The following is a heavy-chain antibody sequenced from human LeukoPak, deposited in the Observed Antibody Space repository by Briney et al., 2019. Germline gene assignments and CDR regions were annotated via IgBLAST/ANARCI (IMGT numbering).Heavy chain of an antibody. D-gene: IGHD6-13*01. CDR1: GFTFSSYA. Sequence: PGGSLRLPCAASGFTFSSYAMSWVRQAPGKGLEWVSAISGSGGSTYYADSVKGRFTISRDNSKNTLYLQMNSLRAEDTAVYYRAKDPQQLPGEYFQHWGQGTLVTVSS. CDR2: ISGSGGST. CDR3: AKDPQQLPGEYFQH. V-gene: IGHV3-23*01. J-gene: IGHJ1*01.